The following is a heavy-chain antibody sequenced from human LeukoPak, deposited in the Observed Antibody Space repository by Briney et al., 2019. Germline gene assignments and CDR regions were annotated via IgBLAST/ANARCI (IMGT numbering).Heavy chain of an antibody. J-gene: IGHJ3*02. D-gene: IGHD3-16*01. CDR1: GGSISSGSYY. CDR2: IYYSGST. Sequence: SQTLSLTCTVSGGSISSGSYYWSWIRQPPGKGLEWIGYIYYSGSTNYNPSLKSRVTISVDTSKNQFSLKLSSVTAADTAVYYCARDPRPALVYYYHDAFDIWGQGTMVTVSS. V-gene: IGHV4-61*01. CDR3: ARDPRPALVYYYHDAFDI.